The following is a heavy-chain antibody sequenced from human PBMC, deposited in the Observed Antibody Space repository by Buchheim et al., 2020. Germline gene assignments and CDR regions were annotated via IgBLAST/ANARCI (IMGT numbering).Heavy chain of an antibody. CDR2: IRPRNYT. CDR1: GFPFSDYY. CDR3: ARGYSLPAALSRRYYYYYMDV. D-gene: IGHD2-2*01. V-gene: IGHV3-11*05. Sequence: QVQLVESGGGLVKPGGSLRLSCAASGFPFSDYYMSWVRQAPGTGLEWDSYIRPRNYTNHADSVKGRFTISRDKPKNALFLQMNSLRAEDTALYYCARGYSLPAALSRRYYYYYMDVWGKGTT. J-gene: IGHJ6*03.